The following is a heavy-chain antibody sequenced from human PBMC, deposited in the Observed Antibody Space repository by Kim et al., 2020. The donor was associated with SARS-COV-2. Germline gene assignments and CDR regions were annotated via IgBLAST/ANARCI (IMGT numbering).Heavy chain of an antibody. J-gene: IGHJ4*02. D-gene: IGHD4-17*01. Sequence: VQGRVTISQDTSKTTLYLQMNRLGAEDTARYYCEKAYGATWNFDYWGQGTLVTVSS. V-gene: IGHV3-30*02. CDR3: EKAYGATWNFDY.